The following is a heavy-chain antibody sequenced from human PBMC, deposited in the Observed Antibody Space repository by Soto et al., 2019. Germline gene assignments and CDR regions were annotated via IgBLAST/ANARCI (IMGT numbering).Heavy chain of an antibody. J-gene: IGHJ6*02. CDR2: IHHSGST. Sequence: SETLSLTCSFFGRSITSHYCSWFVQPPWKGLEWIGYIHHSGSTSYNPSLKSRVTISVDTSKNQFSLKLSSVTAADTAVYYCACIFSGGYGYGFYYYGMDVWGQGTTVT. D-gene: IGHD5-18*01. CDR1: GRSITSHY. CDR3: ACIFSGGYGYGFYYYGMDV. V-gene: IGHV4-4*08.